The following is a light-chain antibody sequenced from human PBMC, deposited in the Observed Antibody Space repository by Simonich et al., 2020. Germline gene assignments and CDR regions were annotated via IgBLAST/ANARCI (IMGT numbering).Light chain of an antibody. V-gene: IGKV4-1*01. J-gene: IGKJ2*01. CDR3: QQYYSTPYT. CDR1: QSVLYSSNHKKY. Sequence: DIVMTQSPDSLAVSLGERATINCKSSQSVLYSSNHKKYLAWYQQKQGKPTKLLIYWASTRESGVPDRFSGSGSGTDFTLTISSLQAEDVAVYYCQQYYSTPYTFGQGTKLEIK. CDR2: WAS.